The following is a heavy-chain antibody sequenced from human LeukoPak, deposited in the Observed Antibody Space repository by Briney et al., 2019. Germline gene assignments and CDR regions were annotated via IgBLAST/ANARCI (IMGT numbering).Heavy chain of an antibody. CDR1: VYTFTEHY. CDR3: ARGRSTTGTFFIY. V-gene: IGHV1-2*02. CDR2: INPNSGGT. D-gene: IGHD1-1*01. J-gene: IGHJ4*02. Sequence: AAVTVSCKASVYTFTEHYMLRVRQAPGQRREGIGWINPNSGGTNYAQKFQGRVTMTRDTSISTAYMELSRLRSDDTAVYYCARGRSTTGTFFIYWGQGTLVTVSS.